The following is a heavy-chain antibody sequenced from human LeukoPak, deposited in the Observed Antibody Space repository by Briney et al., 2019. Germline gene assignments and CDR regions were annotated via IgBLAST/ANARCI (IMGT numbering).Heavy chain of an antibody. CDR1: GFTFSSYG. D-gene: IGHD5-24*01. CDR3: ARTRDGYNSFDY. Sequence: GGSLRLSCAASGFTFSSYGMHWVRQAPGKGLEYVSAISSNGGSTYYANSVKGRFTISRDNSKNTLYLQMGSLRAEDMAVYYCARTRDGYNSFDYWGQGTLVTVSS. CDR2: ISSNGGST. J-gene: IGHJ4*02. V-gene: IGHV3-64*01.